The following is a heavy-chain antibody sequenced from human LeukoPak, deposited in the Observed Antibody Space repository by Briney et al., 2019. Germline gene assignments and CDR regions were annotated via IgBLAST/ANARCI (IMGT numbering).Heavy chain of an antibody. D-gene: IGHD3-3*01. CDR1: GGSISCYY. CDR3: ARDRGELRFLEWEDAFDI. CDR2: IYYSGST. Sequence: SETLSLTCTVSGGSISCYYWSWIRQPPGKGLEWIGYIYYSGSTNYNPSLKSRVTISVDTSKNQFSLKLSSVTAADTAVYYCARDRGELRFLEWEDAFDIWGQGTMVTVSS. V-gene: IGHV4-59*01. J-gene: IGHJ3*02.